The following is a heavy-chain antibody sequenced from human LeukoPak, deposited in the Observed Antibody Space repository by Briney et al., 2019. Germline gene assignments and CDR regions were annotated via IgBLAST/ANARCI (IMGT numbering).Heavy chain of an antibody. CDR1: GYTFTGYY. CDR3: ARCHDSSGFYLPFDY. D-gene: IGHD3-22*01. J-gene: IGHJ4*02. V-gene: IGHV1-2*02. CDR2: NNPNSGDT. Sequence: ASVKVSCKASGYTFTGYYMNWVRQAPGQGLEWMGWNNPNSGDTNYAQKFQGRVTMTRDTSMSTAHMELSGLNSDDTAVYYCARCHDSSGFYLPFDYWGQGTLVTVSS.